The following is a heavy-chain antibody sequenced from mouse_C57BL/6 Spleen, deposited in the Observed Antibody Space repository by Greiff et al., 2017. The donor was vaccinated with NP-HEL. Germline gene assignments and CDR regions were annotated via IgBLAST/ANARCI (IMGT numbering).Heavy chain of an antibody. Sequence: EVKLVESGPELVKPGASVKIPCKASGYTFTDYNMDWVKQSHGKSLEWIGDINPNNGGTIYNQKFKGKATLTVDKSSSTAYMELRSLTSEDTAVYYCARWGWPAWFAYWGQGTLVTVSA. CDR2: INPNNGGT. V-gene: IGHV1-18*01. CDR3: ARWGWPAWFAY. D-gene: IGHD3-3*01. J-gene: IGHJ3*01. CDR1: GYTFTDYN.